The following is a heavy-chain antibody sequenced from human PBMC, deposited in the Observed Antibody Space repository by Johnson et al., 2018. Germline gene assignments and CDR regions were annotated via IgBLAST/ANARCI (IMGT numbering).Heavy chain of an antibody. CDR2: IYSGGSI. CDR1: GFTVSSNY. CDR3: AREGPSDAFDI. J-gene: IGHJ3*02. V-gene: IGHV3-53*01. Sequence: VQLVECGGGVVQPGRSLRLSCAASGFTVSSNYMSWVRQAPGKGLEWVSVIYSGGSISYADSVKGRFTISRDNAKNSPYLQMNSLTDEDTAVYYCAREGPSDAFDIWGQGTMVTVSS.